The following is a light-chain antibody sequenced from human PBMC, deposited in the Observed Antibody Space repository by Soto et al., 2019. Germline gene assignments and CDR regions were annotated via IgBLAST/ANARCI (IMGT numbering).Light chain of an antibody. CDR1: QSISSW. CDR2: DAS. J-gene: IGKJ1*01. V-gene: IGKV1-5*01. CDR3: QQYNSYQT. Sequence: MQMTQSPSALSASVGGVVTIGFRASQSISSWLAWYQQKPGKAPKLLIYDASSLESGVPSRFSGSGSGTEFTLTISSLQPDDFATYYCQQYNSYQTFGQGTKVDIK.